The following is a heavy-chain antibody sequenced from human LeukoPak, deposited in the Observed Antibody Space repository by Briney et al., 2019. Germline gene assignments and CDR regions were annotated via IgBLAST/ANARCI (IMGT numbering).Heavy chain of an antibody. V-gene: IGHV3-30*18. CDR1: GFTFSSYG. CDR2: ISYDGSNK. Sequence: PGGSLRLSCAASGFTFSSYGMHWVRQAPGKGLEWVAVISYDGSNKYYADSVKGRFTISRDNSKNTLYLQMNSLRAEDTAVYYCAKDKSIQLWFGDPLFDYWGQGTLVTVSS. J-gene: IGHJ4*02. D-gene: IGHD3-10*01. CDR3: AKDKSIQLWFGDPLFDY.